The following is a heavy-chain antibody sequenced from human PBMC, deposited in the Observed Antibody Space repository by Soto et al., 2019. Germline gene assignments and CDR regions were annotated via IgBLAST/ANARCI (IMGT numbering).Heavy chain of an antibody. V-gene: IGHV3-23*01. CDR3: ARQTGLGAPDY. Sequence: EGSLRLSCAASGFTFSSYAVSWVRQAPGKGPEWISSISGSGSTIYYADSVKGRFTISRDNAKSTLYLQMTSLREEDSAIYYCARQTGLGAPDYWGRGTLVSVSA. CDR2: ISGSGSTI. D-gene: IGHD1-26*01. J-gene: IGHJ4*02. CDR1: GFTFSSYA.